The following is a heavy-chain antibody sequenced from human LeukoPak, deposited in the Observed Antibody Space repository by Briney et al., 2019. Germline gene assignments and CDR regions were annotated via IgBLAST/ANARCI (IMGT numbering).Heavy chain of an antibody. CDR1: GFTVSSNY. Sequence: PGGSLRLSCAGSGFTVSSNYMSWVRQAPGKGLECVSVIHSGGSTYYADSVKGRFTISRDSAKNTLYLQMNSLRAEDTAVYYCARVRGSWYVDYWGQGTLVTVSS. D-gene: IGHD6-13*01. J-gene: IGHJ4*02. CDR2: IHSGGST. CDR3: ARVRGSWYVDY. V-gene: IGHV3-53*01.